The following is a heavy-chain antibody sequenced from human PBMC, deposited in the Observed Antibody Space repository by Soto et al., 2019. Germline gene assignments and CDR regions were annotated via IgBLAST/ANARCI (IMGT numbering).Heavy chain of an antibody. CDR3: ARDVSSDTTGFRGYDL. V-gene: IGHV1-69*01. D-gene: IGHD3-10*01. Sequence: QLHLVQSGAEVKKAGSSVKVSCKASGGTVSSYAITWVRQAPGKGLEWMGLVIPIFVSAHYAPKFQGRITITADESTSTAYMELSGLTSEDTAIYYCARDVSSDTTGFRGYDLWGQGTQVTVSS. CDR1: GGTVSSYA. CDR2: VIPIFVSA. J-gene: IGHJ4*02.